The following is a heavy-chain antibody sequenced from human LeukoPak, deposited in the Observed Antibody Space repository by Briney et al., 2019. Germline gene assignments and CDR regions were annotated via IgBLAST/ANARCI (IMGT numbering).Heavy chain of an antibody. CDR1: GGSISSSSYY. V-gene: IGHV4-39*07. CDR3: VRGGAGYEPIDY. Sequence: SETLSLTCTVSGGSISSSSYYWGWIRQPPGKGLEWIASIYYSGSTYYNPSLKSRVTISVDTSKNQFSLKLNSVTAADTAVYSCVRGGAGYEPIDYWGQGTLVTVSS. D-gene: IGHD2-2*01. CDR2: IYYSGST. J-gene: IGHJ4*02.